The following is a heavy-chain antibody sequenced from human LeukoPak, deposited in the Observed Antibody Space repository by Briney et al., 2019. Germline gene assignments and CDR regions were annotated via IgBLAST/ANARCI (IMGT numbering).Heavy chain of an antibody. V-gene: IGHV3-7*01. Sequence: GGSLRLSCAASGFTFSSYWMSWVRQAPGKGLEWVANINQDGSEKYYVDSVKGRFTISRDNAKNSLYLQMSSLRAEDTALYYYASRSSVAASGPGWGQGTLVTVSS. CDR1: GFTFSSYW. CDR3: ASRSSVAASGPG. J-gene: IGHJ4*02. CDR2: INQDGSEK. D-gene: IGHD2-15*01.